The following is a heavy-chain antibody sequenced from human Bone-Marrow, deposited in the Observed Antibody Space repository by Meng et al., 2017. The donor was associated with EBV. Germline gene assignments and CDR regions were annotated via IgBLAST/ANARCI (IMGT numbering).Heavy chain of an antibody. V-gene: IGHV2-5*02. J-gene: IGHJ4*02. CDR3: AHRRVGASFFDY. CDR1: GFSLRSSGVG. D-gene: IGHD1-26*01. CDR2: IYWDEDK. Sequence: QIHLKESGPTLVKPTQTLTLTCTLSGFSLRSSGVGVGWNRQAPGKAPEWLALIYWDEDKRYSPPLKSRLTITKDTSKNQVVLRMTNMDPVDTATYYCAHRRVGASFFDYWGQGTLVTVSS.